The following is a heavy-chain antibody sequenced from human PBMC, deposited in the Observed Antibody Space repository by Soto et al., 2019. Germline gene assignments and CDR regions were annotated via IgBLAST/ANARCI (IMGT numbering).Heavy chain of an antibody. D-gene: IGHD4-17*01. CDR2: IYYSGST. Sequence: KPSETLSLTCTVSGGSISSGDYYWSWIRQPPGKGLEWIGYIYYSGSTYYNPSLKSRVTISVDTSKNQFSLKLSSVTAADTAVYYCASPGDYLQNYGMDVWGKGTTVTVSS. CDR3: ASPGDYLQNYGMDV. CDR1: GGSISSGDYY. J-gene: IGHJ6*04. V-gene: IGHV4-30-4*01.